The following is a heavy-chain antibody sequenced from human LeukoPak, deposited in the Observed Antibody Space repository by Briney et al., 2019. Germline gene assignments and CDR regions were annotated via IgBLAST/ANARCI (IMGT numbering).Heavy chain of an antibody. CDR2: IYYSGST. J-gene: IGHJ3*02. V-gene: IGHV4-59*12. CDR1: GGSISSYY. CDR3: ARRRVVVASTDGASGAFDI. D-gene: IGHD2-15*01. Sequence: SETLSLTCTVSGGSISSYYWSWIRQPPGKGLEWIGYIYYSGSTYYNPSLKSRVTISVDTSKNQFSLKLSSVTAADTAVYFCARRRVVVASTDGASGAFDIWGQGTMVTVSS.